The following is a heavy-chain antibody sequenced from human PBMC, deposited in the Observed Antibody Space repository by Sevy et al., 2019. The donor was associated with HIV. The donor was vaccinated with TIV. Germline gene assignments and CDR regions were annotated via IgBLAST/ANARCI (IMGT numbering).Heavy chain of an antibody. CDR2: INPNSGGT. CDR1: GYTFTGYY. D-gene: IGHD3-22*01. Sequence: APVKVSCKASGYTFTGYYIHWVRQAPGQGLEWMGWINPNSGGTNYAQKFQGRVTMIRDTSISTAHMELTRLTSDDTAMYYCAREDSRGAPDAFDIWGQGTMVTVSS. J-gene: IGHJ3*02. CDR3: AREDSRGAPDAFDI. V-gene: IGHV1-2*02.